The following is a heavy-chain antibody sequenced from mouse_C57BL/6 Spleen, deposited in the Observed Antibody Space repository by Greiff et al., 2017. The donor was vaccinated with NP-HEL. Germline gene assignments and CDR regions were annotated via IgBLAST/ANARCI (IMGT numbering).Heavy chain of an antibody. Sequence: EVQVVESGPGMVNPSQSLSLSCTVTGYSITRGYDWHWIRHFPGKKLEWMGYIGYRGSTNYNPSLISRISISRDTTKNHFFLMLNSVTTEDTATYYCARTDGNYGWYFDVWGTGTTVTVSS. V-gene: IGHV3-1*01. CDR2: IGYRGST. D-gene: IGHD2-1*01. J-gene: IGHJ1*03. CDR3: ARTDGNYGWYFDV. CDR1: GYSITRGYD.